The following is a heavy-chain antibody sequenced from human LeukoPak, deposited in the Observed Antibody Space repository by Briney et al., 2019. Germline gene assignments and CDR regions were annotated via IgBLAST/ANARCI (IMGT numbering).Heavy chain of an antibody. CDR2: IIPIFGTA. J-gene: IGHJ5*02. V-gene: IGHV1-69*13. CDR3: ARSPGSSWYLS. CDR1: GGTFISYA. Sequence: SVKVSCKAPGGTFISYAISWVRQAPGQGLEWMGGIIPIFGTANYAQKFQGRVTITADESTSTAYMELSSLISEYTAVYYCARSPGSSWYLSWGQGTLVTVSS. D-gene: IGHD6-13*01.